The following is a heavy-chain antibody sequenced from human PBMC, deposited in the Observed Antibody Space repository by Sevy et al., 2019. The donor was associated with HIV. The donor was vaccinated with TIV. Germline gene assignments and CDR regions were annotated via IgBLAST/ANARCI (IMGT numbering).Heavy chain of an antibody. V-gene: IGHV3-48*01. CDR2: ISSSGYNI. CDR3: ARIKGTYFDY. Sequence: GGSLRLSCAASGFTFSSYSMNWVRQAPGKGLQWVSYISSSGYNIYYADSLKGRFTVTRDNADNSLYLHMTSLRADDTAIYYCARIKGTYFDYWGQGALVTVSS. J-gene: IGHJ4*02. CDR1: GFTFSSYS. D-gene: IGHD3-16*01.